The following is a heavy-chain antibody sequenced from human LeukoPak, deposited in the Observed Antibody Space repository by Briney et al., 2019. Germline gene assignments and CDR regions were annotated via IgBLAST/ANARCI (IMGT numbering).Heavy chain of an antibody. CDR1: GYTFTNYG. D-gene: IGHD3-10*01. J-gene: IGHJ4*02. CDR2: ISAYNGNT. V-gene: IGHV1-18*01. Sequence: GASVKVSCKASGYTFTNYGITWVRQAPGQGLEWMGWISAYNGNTDYAQKLQGRVTMTTDTSTSTAYMELRSLRSDDTAVYYCARDLRPNPYYYGSGSFCGDCSTPDSLDYWGQGTLVTVSS. CDR3: ARDLRPNPYYYGSGSFCGDCSTPDSLDY.